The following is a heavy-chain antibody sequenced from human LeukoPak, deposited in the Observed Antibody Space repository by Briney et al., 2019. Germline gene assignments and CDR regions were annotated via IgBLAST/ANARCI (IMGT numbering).Heavy chain of an antibody. D-gene: IGHD3-10*01. Sequence: GGSLRLSCAASGFTFTKYSMHWVRQPPGKGLEWVSYISSGSTTIYYPDSVKGRFTISRDNAKNSLYLQMNSLRAEDTAVYYCARRESTTMVRGGVDYWGQGTLFTVSS. J-gene: IGHJ4*02. CDR3: ARRESTTMVRGGVDY. CDR2: ISSGSTTI. V-gene: IGHV3-48*01. CDR1: GFTFTKYS.